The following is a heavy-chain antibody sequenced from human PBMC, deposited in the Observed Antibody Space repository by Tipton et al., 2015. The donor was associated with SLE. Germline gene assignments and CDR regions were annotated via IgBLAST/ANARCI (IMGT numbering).Heavy chain of an antibody. V-gene: IGHV4-34*01. CDR1: GGSFTGYY. CDR3: ARRQASDAFDI. Sequence: GLVKPSETLSLTCAVYGGSFTGYYWSWIRQTPGKGLEWIGDISHGGRTNHNPSLKSRVTISVDTSNQFSLKLSSVTAADTAVYYCARRQASDAFDIWGQGTMLTVSS. CDR2: ISHGGRT. J-gene: IGHJ3*02.